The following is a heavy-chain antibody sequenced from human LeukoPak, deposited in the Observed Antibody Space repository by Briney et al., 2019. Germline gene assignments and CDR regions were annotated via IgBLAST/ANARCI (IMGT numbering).Heavy chain of an antibody. D-gene: IGHD6-13*01. V-gene: IGHV1-8*01. CDR2: RNPNSGRT. Sequence: GASVKVACKASGCTFTNYDINWVRQATGLGLEWMGWRNPNSGRTGFAQKFQGRLTMTADTSISTAYMELSSLTSDDTAVYYCARGPVSTHGMDVWGQGTTVTVSS. CDR3: ARGPVSTHGMDV. CDR1: GCTFTNYD. J-gene: IGHJ6*02.